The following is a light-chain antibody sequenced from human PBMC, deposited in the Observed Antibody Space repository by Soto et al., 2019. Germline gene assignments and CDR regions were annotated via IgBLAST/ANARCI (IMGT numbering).Light chain of an antibody. CDR1: QTISDY. J-gene: IGKJ2*01. CDR2: AAS. V-gene: IGKV1-39*01. CDR3: HQRYRSPHT. Sequence: DTPMTQSPSSLSASVGDRVIITCRGGQTISDYLNWYQQKPGKAPKSLIYAASTLHRGVSSRFSSSGSGTEFTLAISSRQPEDVATSYCHQRYRSPHTFGQGTKLEIK.